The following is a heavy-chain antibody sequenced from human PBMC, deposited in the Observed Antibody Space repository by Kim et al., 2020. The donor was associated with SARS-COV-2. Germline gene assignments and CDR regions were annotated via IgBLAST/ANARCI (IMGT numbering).Heavy chain of an antibody. V-gene: IGHV3-74*03. J-gene: IGHJ4*02. D-gene: IGHD3-16*01. CDR1: GFTISSYW. Sequence: GGSLRLSCAASGFTISSYWMHWVRQAPGKGLVWVSRINSDGNMITYADSVKGRLTVSRDYGSNTLYLQMNSLRAEDTAFYYCVRGLGDYWGQGSLVTVSS. CDR2: INSDGNMI. CDR3: VRGLGDY.